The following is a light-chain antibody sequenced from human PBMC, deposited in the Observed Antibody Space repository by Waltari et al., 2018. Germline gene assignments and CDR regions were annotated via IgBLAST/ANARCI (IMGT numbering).Light chain of an antibody. CDR3: QKYNSGPAA. Sequence: DIQMTQSPSPLFASVGDRVTITCRASQGISNYLAWYQKKSGKDPKLLSYAASTLQSGVPPRFSGSGSGTDFTLTISSLQPGDVATYYCQKYNSGPAAFGQGTKVEIK. V-gene: IGKV1-27*01. J-gene: IGKJ1*01. CDR1: QGISNY. CDR2: AAS.